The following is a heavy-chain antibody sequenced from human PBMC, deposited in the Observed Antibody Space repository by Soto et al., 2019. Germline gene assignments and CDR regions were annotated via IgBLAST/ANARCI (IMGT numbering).Heavy chain of an antibody. CDR2: IIPIFGTA. Sequence: QVQLVQSGAEVKKPGSSVKVSCKASGGTFSSYAISWVRQAPGQGLEWMGGIIPIFGTANYAQKFQGRVTIAADESTSTAYMELGSLRSEDTAVYYCARDSGASYYYDSSGYTRFDYWGQGTLVTVSS. CDR3: ARDSGASYYYDSSGYTRFDY. D-gene: IGHD3-22*01. CDR1: GGTFSSYA. J-gene: IGHJ4*02. V-gene: IGHV1-69*01.